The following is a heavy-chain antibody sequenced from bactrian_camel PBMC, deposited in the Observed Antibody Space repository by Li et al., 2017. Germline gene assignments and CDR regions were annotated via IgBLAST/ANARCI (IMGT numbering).Heavy chain of an antibody. CDR1: GFTFSSYY. Sequence: HVQLVESGGGLVQPGGSLRLSCAASGFTFSSYYMNWVRQAPGKGLEWVSTINSGGGTTYYADSVKGRFTASRDNSKNMVYLQMNSLRSEDTALYYCTNLPDWGQGTQVTVS. CDR3: TNLPD. CDR2: INSGGGTT. V-gene: IGHV3S1*01. J-gene: IGHJ4*01.